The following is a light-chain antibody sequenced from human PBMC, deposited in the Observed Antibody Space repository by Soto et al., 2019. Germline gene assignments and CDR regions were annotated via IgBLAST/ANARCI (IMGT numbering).Light chain of an antibody. J-gene: IGKJ1*01. CDR2: AAS. Sequence: DTQVTQSPSSMSASVEDRVIITCRASQSISNHLNWYQQKPGKAPKLLIFAASRLQSGVPSMFSGSRSGPDFTLTISSLQPGDFATYYCQQSYSSPPAFGQGTKVDIK. V-gene: IGKV1-39*01. CDR3: QQSYSSPPA. CDR1: QSISNH.